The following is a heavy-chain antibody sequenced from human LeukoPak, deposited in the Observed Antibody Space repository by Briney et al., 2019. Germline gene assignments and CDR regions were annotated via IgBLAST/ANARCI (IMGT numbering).Heavy chain of an antibody. CDR1: GFTVSSNY. Sequence: GGSLRVSCAASGFTVSSNYMSWVRQAPGKGLEWVSVIYSGGNTYYADSVKGRFTISRDNSNNTLYLQMNSLRAEDTAVYYCASLRYYWGQGTLVTVSS. CDR3: ASLRYY. V-gene: IGHV3-66*01. D-gene: IGHD4-17*01. J-gene: IGHJ4*02. CDR2: IYSGGNT.